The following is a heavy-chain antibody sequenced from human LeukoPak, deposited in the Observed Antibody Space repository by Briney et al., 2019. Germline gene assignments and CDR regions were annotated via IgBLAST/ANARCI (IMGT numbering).Heavy chain of an antibody. V-gene: IGHV4-59*08. Sequence: SETLSLTCTVSGGSISSYYWSWIRQPPGKGLEWIGYISYRGYTNFHPSLKSRATISVAMSKNQFSLKLSSVTAADTAVYYCARHDYSNPRVDYWGQGTPVTVSS. CDR2: ISYRGYT. J-gene: IGHJ4*02. D-gene: IGHD4-11*01. CDR3: ARHDYSNPRVDY. CDR1: GGSISSYY.